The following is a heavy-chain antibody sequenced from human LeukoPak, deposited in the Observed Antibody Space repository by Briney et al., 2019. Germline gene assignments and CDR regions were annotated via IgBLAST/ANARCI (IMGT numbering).Heavy chain of an antibody. Sequence: GGSLRLSCAASGFTFSSYSMNWVRQAPGKGLVWVSSISSSSSYIYYADSVKGRFTISRDNAKNSLYLQMNSLRAEDTAVYYCARGRGDGYNIDFYFDYWGQGTLVTVSS. J-gene: IGHJ4*02. CDR3: ARGRGDGYNIDFYFDY. CDR2: ISSSSSYI. D-gene: IGHD5-24*01. V-gene: IGHV3-21*01. CDR1: GFTFSSYS.